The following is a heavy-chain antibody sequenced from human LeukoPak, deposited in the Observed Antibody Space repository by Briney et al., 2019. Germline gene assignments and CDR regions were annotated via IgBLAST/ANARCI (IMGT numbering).Heavy chain of an antibody. Sequence: GRSLRLSCAASGLTFSSYGMHWVRQAPGKGLEWMAVISYDGSNKYYADSVKGRFTISRDNSKSTLYLQMNSLRAEDTAVYYCAKAGQWLAPGDYWGQGTLVTVSS. CDR3: AKAGQWLAPGDY. J-gene: IGHJ4*02. D-gene: IGHD6-19*01. CDR1: GLTFSSYG. CDR2: ISYDGSNK. V-gene: IGHV3-30*18.